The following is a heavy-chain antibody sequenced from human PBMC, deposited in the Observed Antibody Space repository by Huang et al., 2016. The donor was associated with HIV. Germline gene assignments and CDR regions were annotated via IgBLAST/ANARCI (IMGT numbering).Heavy chain of an antibody. CDR2: INPNTGTT. V-gene: IGHV1-46*01. J-gene: IGHJ4*02. D-gene: IGHD3-22*01. CDR1: GYTFPKYY. Sequence: QVQLVQSGAEVKKPGASTKVACKASGYTFPKYYIHWVRRAPGHGIECMVIINPNTGTTNYAQKFRGRVTMTRDTSTNTVYMELRSLRSQDTAMYYCVREKGITVMVETNYFDYWGPGSQVTVSS. CDR3: VREKGITVMVETNYFDY.